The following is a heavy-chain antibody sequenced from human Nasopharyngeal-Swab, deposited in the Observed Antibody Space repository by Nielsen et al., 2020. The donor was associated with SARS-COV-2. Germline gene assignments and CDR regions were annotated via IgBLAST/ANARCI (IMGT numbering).Heavy chain of an antibody. D-gene: IGHD2-15*01. J-gene: IGHJ4*02. CDR2: FDPEDGET. CDR3: ARGAIVVVVAATHFDY. CDR1: GYTLTELS. Sequence: ASVKVSCKVSGYTLTELSMHWVRQAPGKGLEWMGGFDPEDGETIYAQKFQGRVTMTEDTSTDTAYMELSSLRSEDTAVYYCARGAIVVVVAATHFDYWGQGTLVTVSS. V-gene: IGHV1-24*01.